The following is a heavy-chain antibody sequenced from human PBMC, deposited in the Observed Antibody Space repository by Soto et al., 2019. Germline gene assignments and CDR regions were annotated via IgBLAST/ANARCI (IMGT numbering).Heavy chain of an antibody. CDR1: GYTFTSYG. Sequence: GASGNVSCKASGYTFTSYGISWVRQAPGQGLEWMGWISAYNGNTNYAQKLQGRVTMTTDTSTSTAYMELRSLRSDDTAVYYCAREGDLSSWYPHHSSYWGQGTLVTVSS. J-gene: IGHJ4*02. CDR2: ISAYNGNT. CDR3: AREGDLSSWYPHHSSY. D-gene: IGHD6-13*01. V-gene: IGHV1-18*01.